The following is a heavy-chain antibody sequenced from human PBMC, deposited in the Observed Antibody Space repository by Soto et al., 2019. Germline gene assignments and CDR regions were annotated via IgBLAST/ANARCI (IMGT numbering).Heavy chain of an antibody. CDR3: ARVDRYCSGGSCYGHTYYYYGMDV. CDR2: IYYSGST. CDR1: GGSISSYY. D-gene: IGHD2-15*01. V-gene: IGHV4-59*01. J-gene: IGHJ6*02. Sequence: SETLSLTCTVSGGSISSYYWSWIRQPPGKGLEWIGYIYYSGSTNYNPSLKSRVTISVDTSKNQFSLKLSSVTAADTAVYHCARVDRYCSGGSCYGHTYYYYGMDVWGQGTTVTVSS.